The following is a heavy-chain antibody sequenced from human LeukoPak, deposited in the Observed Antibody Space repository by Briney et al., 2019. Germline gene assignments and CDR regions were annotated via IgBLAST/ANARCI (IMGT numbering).Heavy chain of an antibody. J-gene: IGHJ4*02. CDR3: ARATVDIVATTDYYFDY. CDR1: GFTFSSHW. D-gene: IGHD5-12*01. CDR2: IKQDGSEK. Sequence: GGSLSLSCAASGFTFSSHWMSWVRQAPGKGLEWVANIKQDGSEKYYVDSVKGRFTISRDNAKNSLYLQMNSLRAEDTAVYYCARATVDIVATTDYYFDYWGQGTLVTVSS. V-gene: IGHV3-7*01.